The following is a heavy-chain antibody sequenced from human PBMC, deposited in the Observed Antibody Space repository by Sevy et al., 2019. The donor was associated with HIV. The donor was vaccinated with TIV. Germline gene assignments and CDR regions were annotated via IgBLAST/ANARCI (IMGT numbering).Heavy chain of an antibody. J-gene: IGHJ4*02. V-gene: IGHV4-30-2*01. CDR1: GGSISSGGYS. D-gene: IGHD2-15*01. CDR3: ERGRYCSGGSCDFDY. CDR2: IYHSGST. Sequence: SETLSLTCAVSGGSISSGGYSWSWIRQPPGKGLEWVGYIYHSGSTYYNPSLKSRVTISVDRSKSQFSLKLSSVTAADTAVYYCERGRYCSGGSCDFDYWGQGTLVTVSS.